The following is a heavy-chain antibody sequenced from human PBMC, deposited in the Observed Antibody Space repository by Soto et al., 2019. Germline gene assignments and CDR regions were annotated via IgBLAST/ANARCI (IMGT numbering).Heavy chain of an antibody. CDR1: GITFSNYV. CDR3: AKEAGGGAAMVTSYFDY. J-gene: IGHJ4*02. CDR2: ISGSGTST. Sequence: EVQLLESGGGLVQPGGSLRLSCEASGITFSNYVLSGVRQAPGKGLEWVSSISGSGTSTYYADSVKGRFSISRDTSKSTLYLHMSSLRADDTAIYYCAKEAGGGAAMVTSYFDYWGQGTLVTVSS. V-gene: IGHV3-23*01. D-gene: IGHD5-18*01.